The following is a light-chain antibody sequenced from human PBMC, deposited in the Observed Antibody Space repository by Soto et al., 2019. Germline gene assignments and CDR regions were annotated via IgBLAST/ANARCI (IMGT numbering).Light chain of an antibody. Sequence: DIQMTQSPSSVSASVGDSLTITCRASQGITSWVAWYQHKPGRAPKLLIHAASRLQSGVPSRFSGSGSGTDFTLTISSLQPEDFGTYYCQQTSSFPLTLGGGTKVEIK. V-gene: IGKV1-12*01. J-gene: IGKJ4*01. CDR2: AAS. CDR1: QGITSW. CDR3: QQTSSFPLT.